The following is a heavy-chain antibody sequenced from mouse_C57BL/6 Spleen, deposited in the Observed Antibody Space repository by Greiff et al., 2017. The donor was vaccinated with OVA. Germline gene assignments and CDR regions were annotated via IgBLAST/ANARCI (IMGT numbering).Heavy chain of an antibody. Sequence: DVQLQESGPELVKPGASVKIPCKASGYTFTDYNMDWVKQSHGKSLEWIGDINPNNGGTIYNQKFKGKATLTVDKSSSTAYMELRSLTSEDTAVYYCARRGDYYGSSLYYFDYWGQGTTLTVSS. CDR1: GYTFTDYN. CDR3: ARRGDYYGSSLYYFDY. V-gene: IGHV1-18*01. CDR2: INPNNGGT. D-gene: IGHD1-1*01. J-gene: IGHJ2*01.